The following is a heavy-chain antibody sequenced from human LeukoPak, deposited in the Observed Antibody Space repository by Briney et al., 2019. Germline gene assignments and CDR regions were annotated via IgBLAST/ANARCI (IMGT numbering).Heavy chain of an antibody. CDR3: TTGGPHLYYYDSSGHYFDY. D-gene: IGHD3-22*01. CDR1: GLTFSNAW. CDR2: IKSKIDDGTT. Sequence: GGSLRLSCAASGLTFSNAWMSWVRQAPGKGLEWVGRIKSKIDDGTTDYAAPVKGRFTISRDDSKNTLYLQMNSLKTEDTAVYFCTTGGPHLYYYDSSGHYFDYWGQGTLVTVSS. J-gene: IGHJ4*02. V-gene: IGHV3-15*01.